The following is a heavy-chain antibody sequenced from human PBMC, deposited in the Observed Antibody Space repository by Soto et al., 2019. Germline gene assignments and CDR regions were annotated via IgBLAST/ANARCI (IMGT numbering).Heavy chain of an antibody. J-gene: IGHJ4*02. CDR2: INHDSGTI. Sequence: EVQLVESGGGLVQPGGSLRLSCGASGFTFSRYAMNWVRQAPGKGLEWVSYINHDSGTIYYAASVKGRFTSSRDNANNSLSLQMNSLRAEDTAVYYCARDRGYTGYDCAYWGQGTLVTVSS. V-gene: IGHV3-48*01. D-gene: IGHD5-12*01. CDR1: GFTFSRYA. CDR3: ARDRGYTGYDCAY.